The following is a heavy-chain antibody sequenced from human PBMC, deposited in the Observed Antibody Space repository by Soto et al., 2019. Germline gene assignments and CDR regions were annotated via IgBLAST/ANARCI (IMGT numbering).Heavy chain of an antibody. CDR2: INHSGST. CDR3: ARVSHYYGSETAGY. Sequence: SETLSLTCAVYGGSFSGYYWSWIRQPPGKGLEWIGEINHSGSTNYNPSLKSRVTISVDTSKNQFSLKLSSVTAADTAVYYCARVSHYYGSETAGYWGQGTPVTVSS. V-gene: IGHV4-34*01. D-gene: IGHD3-10*01. CDR1: GGSFSGYY. J-gene: IGHJ4*02.